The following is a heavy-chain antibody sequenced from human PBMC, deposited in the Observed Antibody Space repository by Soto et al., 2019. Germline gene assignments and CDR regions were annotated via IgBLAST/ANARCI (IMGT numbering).Heavy chain of an antibody. J-gene: IGHJ5*02. CDR1: GFTFTSYA. CDR2: ISGSGGCT. CDR3: AKDLRGDYNWLDP. D-gene: IGHD2-21*02. Sequence: GGSLRLSCAASGFTFTSYAMSWVRQAPGKGLEWVSGISGSGGCTYYADSVKGRFTISRDNSKNTLFLQMNILRAEDTAVYYCAKDLRGDYNWLDPWGQGTLVTVSS. V-gene: IGHV3-23*01.